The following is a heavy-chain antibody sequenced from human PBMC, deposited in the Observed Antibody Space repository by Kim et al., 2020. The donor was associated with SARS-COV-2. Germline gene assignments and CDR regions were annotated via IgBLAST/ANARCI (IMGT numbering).Heavy chain of an antibody. D-gene: IGHD3-3*01. J-gene: IGHJ5*02. Sequence: YNPSLKSRVTISVDTSKNQFSLKLSSVTAADTAVYYCARGVYDFWTGFDPWGQGTLVTVSS. CDR3: ARGVYDFWTGFDP. V-gene: IGHV4-59*09.